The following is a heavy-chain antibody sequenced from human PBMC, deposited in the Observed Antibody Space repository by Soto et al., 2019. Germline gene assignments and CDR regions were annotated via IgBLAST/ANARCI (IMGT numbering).Heavy chain of an antibody. CDR2: IYHSGST. D-gene: IGHD5-18*01. Sequence: SETLSLTCAVSGGSISSGGYSWSWIRQPPGKGLEWIGYIYHSGSTYYNPSLKSRVTISVDRSKNQFSLKLSSVTAADTAVYYCARDEYSYGTYWGQGTLVTVSS. CDR3: ARDEYSYGTY. CDR1: GGSISSGGYS. J-gene: IGHJ4*02. V-gene: IGHV4-30-2*01.